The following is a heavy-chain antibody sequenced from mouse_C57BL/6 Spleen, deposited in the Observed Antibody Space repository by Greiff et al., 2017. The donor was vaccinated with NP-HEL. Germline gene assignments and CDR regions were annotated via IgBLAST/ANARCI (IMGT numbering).Heavy chain of an antibody. J-gene: IGHJ4*01. CDR3: AYYYGSIFYAMDY. V-gene: IGHV1-64*01. CDR1: GYTFTSYW. Sequence: QVHVQQPGAELVKPGASVKLSCKASGYTFTSYWMHWVKQRPGQGLEWIGMIHPNSGSTNYNEKFKSKATLTVDKSSSTAYMQLSSLTSEDSAVDDCAYYYGSIFYAMDYWGQGTSVTVSS. D-gene: IGHD1-1*01. CDR2: IHPNSGST.